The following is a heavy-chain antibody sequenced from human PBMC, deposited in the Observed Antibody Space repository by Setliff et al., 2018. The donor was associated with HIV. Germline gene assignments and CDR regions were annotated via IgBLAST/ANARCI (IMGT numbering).Heavy chain of an antibody. CDR3: ATDRGTY. CDR2: IKQDGSEK. Sequence: QPGGSLRLSCAASGLIFSSYWMSWVRQAPGKGLEWVANIKQDGSEKYYVDSVKGRFTISRDNAKNSLYLQMNSLRAEDTAVYYCATDRGTYWCQGTLVTVSS. V-gene: IGHV3-7*03. CDR1: GLIFSSYW. D-gene: IGHD1-7*01. J-gene: IGHJ4*02.